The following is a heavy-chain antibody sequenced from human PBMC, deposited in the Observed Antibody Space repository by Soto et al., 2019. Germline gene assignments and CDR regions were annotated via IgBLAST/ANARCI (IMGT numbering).Heavy chain of an antibody. V-gene: IGHV1-46*01. CDR2: INPHGGST. D-gene: IGHD3-3*01. Sequence: ASVKVSCKASGSTFTSYGISWVRQAPGQGLEWMGVINPHGGSTKYAQKFQGRVTMTRDTSRSTVYMELRSLRSDDTAIYYCARSSGGNFGIIIEGSNWFDPWGQGTLVTVSS. CDR3: ARSSGGNFGIIIEGSNWFDP. CDR1: GSTFTSYG. J-gene: IGHJ5*02.